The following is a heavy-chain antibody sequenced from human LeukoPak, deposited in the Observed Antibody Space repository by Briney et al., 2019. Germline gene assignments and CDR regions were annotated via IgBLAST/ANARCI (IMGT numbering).Heavy chain of an antibody. CDR3: ASAIGGYMDV. CDR1: GFTLSSYW. D-gene: IGHD1-26*01. Sequence: GGSLRLSCAASGFTLSSYWMSWVRQAPGKGLEWVANIKQDGSEKYYVDSVKGRFTISRDNAKNSLYLQMNSLRAEDTAVYYCASAIGGYMDVWGKGTTVTVSS. CDR2: IKQDGSEK. J-gene: IGHJ6*03. V-gene: IGHV3-7*01.